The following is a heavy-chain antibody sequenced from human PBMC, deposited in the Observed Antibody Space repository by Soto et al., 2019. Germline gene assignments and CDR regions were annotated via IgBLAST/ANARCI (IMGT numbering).Heavy chain of an antibody. D-gene: IGHD6-6*01. Sequence: ASVKVSCRASGYTFTSYGISWVRRAPGQGLEWMGCIIAYNGNTNYAQKLQGRVTMTTDTSTSTAYMELRSLRSDDTSVYYCARDLGGQLRISYYYYGMDVWGQGTTVTVSS. CDR2: IIAYNGNT. CDR1: GYTFTSYG. V-gene: IGHV1-18*01. CDR3: ARDLGGQLRISYYYYGMDV. J-gene: IGHJ6*02.